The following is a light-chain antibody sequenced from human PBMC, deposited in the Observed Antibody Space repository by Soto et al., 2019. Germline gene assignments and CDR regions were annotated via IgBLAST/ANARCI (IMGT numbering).Light chain of an antibody. CDR3: QQTFKTPHT. V-gene: IGKV1-39*01. Sequence: DIQMTQSPSSLSASVGERVTIACKASQDISSYLNWYQQQPGEAPKLLISSASTLQTGVPSRFSGSGFGTDYTLTISSLQSADFATYYCQQTFKTPHTFGQGTKVDIK. J-gene: IGKJ2*01. CDR2: SAS. CDR1: QDISSY.